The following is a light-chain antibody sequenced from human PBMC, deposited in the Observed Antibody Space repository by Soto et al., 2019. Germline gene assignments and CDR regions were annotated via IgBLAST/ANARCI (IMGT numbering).Light chain of an antibody. CDR2: GAS. J-gene: IGKJ2*01. CDR3: HQYDSLSHT. Sequence: EIVLTQSPGTLSLSPGERATLSCRASQSVPRNNLAWYQQNPGQVPRLLISGASSRATGIPDRFSGSGSGTEFTLTISRLEPEDFAVYYCHQYDSLSHTFGQGTGLEIK. V-gene: IGKV3-20*01. CDR1: QSVPRNN.